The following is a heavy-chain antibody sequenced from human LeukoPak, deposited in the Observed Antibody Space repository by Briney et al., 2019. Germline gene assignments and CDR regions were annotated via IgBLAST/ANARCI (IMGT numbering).Heavy chain of an antibody. J-gene: IGHJ4*02. D-gene: IGHD4-17*01. CDR2: IGKSQ. CDR3: AKGSNGDYDI. CDR1: GFTFTDYS. V-gene: IGHV3-23*01. Sequence: GGSLRLSCAASGFTFTDYSMSWVRQAPGKGLEWVATIGKSQYYADSVKGRFTISKDNSKNMMWLQMDSLGVDDTAIYYCAKGSNGDYDIWGQGTLVTVSS.